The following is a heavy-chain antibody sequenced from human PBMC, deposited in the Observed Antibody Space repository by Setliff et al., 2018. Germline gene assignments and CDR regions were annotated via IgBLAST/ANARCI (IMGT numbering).Heavy chain of an antibody. CDR1: GGTFNSYA. J-gene: IGHJ4*02. CDR3: ARGSVEYSRGWYYFDY. CDR2: IIPIFGSA. V-gene: IGHV1-69*13. Sequence: SVKVSCKASGGTFNSYAISWVRQAPGQGLEWMGGIIPIFGSANYARKFQGRVTVTADESTSTAYMELSSLRSEDAAVYYCARGSVEYSRGWYYFDYWAQGTLVTVSS. D-gene: IGHD6-19*01.